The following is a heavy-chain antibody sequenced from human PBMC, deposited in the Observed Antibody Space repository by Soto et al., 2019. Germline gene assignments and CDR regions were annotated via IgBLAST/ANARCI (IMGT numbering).Heavy chain of an antibody. CDR1: GFTFSSYA. V-gene: IGHV3-23*01. D-gene: IGHD1-1*01. Sequence: LRLSCAASGFTFSSYAMSWVRQAPGKGLEWVSAISGSGGSTYYADSVKGRFTISRDNSKNTLYLQMNSLRAEDTAVYYCAKVSGWNDLGGFDYWGQGTLVTVSS. CDR3: AKVSGWNDLGGFDY. CDR2: ISGSGGST. J-gene: IGHJ4*02.